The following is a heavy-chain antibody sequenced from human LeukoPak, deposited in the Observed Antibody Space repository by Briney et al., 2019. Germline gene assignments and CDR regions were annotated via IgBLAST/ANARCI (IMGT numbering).Heavy chain of an antibody. CDR3: ARQSVVRTTAAAGAFDI. Sequence: GGSLRLSCAASRFTFSSYAMTWVRQAPGKGLEWVSSISPSGDYIYYADSVKGRFTFSRDNSMNTQYLQMNSLGAEDTAIYYCARQSVVRTTAAAGAFDIWGQGTMVTVSS. D-gene: IGHD2-2*01. CDR2: ISPSGDYI. V-gene: IGHV3-23*01. J-gene: IGHJ3*02. CDR1: RFTFSSYA.